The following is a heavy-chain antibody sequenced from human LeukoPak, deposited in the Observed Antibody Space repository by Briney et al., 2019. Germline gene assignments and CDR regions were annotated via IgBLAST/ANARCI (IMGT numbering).Heavy chain of an antibody. CDR1: GFTFSSYA. D-gene: IGHD3-22*01. J-gene: IGHJ4*02. Sequence: GGSLRLSCAASGFTFSSYAMSWVRQAPGKGLEGIGRIKKKSDGGTTDYAAPMKGRFTISRDDSKNTLYLQMNSLTTEDTAVYYCTTVGLSGYYDSRGYCYFDYWGQGTLVTVSS. V-gene: IGHV3-15*01. CDR2: IKKKSDGGTT. CDR3: TTVGLSGYYDSRGYCYFDY.